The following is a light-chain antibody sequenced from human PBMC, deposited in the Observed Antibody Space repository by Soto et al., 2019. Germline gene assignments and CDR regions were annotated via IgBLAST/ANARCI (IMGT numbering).Light chain of an antibody. CDR2: GTS. CDR3: QQYGSSPRT. J-gene: IGKJ1*01. CDR1: QSVDSNY. Sequence: EIVLTQSPGTLSLSPGERATLSCRASQSVDSNYFAWYQQKPGQAPRLLIYGTSYRATGTPDRFSGSGSGTDFTLTISRLEPEDFAVYYCQQYGSSPRTFGQGTKVDIK. V-gene: IGKV3-20*01.